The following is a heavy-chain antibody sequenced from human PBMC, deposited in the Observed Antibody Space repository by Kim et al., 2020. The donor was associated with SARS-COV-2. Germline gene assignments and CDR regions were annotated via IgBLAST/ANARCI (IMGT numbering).Heavy chain of an antibody. Sequence: GESLKISCKGSGYSFTSYWIGWVRQMPGKGLEWMGIIYPGDSDTRYSPSFQGQVTISADKSISTAYLQWSSLKASDTAMYYCARRLLWFGETNWFDPWGQGTLVTVSS. CDR2: IYPGDSDT. CDR1: GYSFTSYW. CDR3: ARRLLWFGETNWFDP. V-gene: IGHV5-51*01. J-gene: IGHJ5*02. D-gene: IGHD3-10*01.